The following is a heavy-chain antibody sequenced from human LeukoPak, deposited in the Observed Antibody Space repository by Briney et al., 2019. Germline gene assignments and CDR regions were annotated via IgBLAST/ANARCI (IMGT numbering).Heavy chain of an antibody. J-gene: IGHJ4*02. D-gene: IGHD6-19*01. V-gene: IGHV3-21*01. CDR2: ISKSSTYI. CDR1: GFTFTTYS. Sequence: GGSLRLSCAASGFTFTTYSMNWVRQAPGKGLEWVSSISKSSTYIYYADSVKGRFTISRDNSKNTLYLQMNSLRAEDTAVYYCARILDSAWGELGYWGQGTLVTVSS. CDR3: ARILDSAWGELGY.